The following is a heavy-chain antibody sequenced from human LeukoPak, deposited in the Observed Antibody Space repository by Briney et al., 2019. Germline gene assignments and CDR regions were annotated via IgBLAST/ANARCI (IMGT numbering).Heavy chain of an antibody. J-gene: IGHJ4*02. CDR2: IRYDGSNK. Sequence: GGSLRLSCAASGFTFSSYGMHWVRQAPGKGLEWVAFIRYDGSNKYYADSVKGRFTISRDNSKNTLYLQMNSLRAEDTAVYYCAKDLRGYCSSTSCYLDYWGQGTLVTVSS. V-gene: IGHV3-30*02. CDR3: AKDLRGYCSSTSCYLDY. CDR1: GFTFSSYG. D-gene: IGHD2-2*01.